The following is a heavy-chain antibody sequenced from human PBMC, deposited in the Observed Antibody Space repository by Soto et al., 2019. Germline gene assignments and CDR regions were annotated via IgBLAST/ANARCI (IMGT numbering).Heavy chain of an antibody. V-gene: IGHV1-46*01. CDR2: INPSGGST. CDR3: ARDWGIAAAGTNYYGMDV. J-gene: IGHJ6*02. D-gene: IGHD6-13*01. CDR1: GYTFTSYY. Sequence: ASVKVSCKASGYTFTSYYMHWVRQAPGQGLEWMGIINPSGGSTSYAQKFQGRVTMTRDTSTSTVYMELSSLRSEDTAVYYCARDWGIAAAGTNYYGMDVWGQGTTVTVSS.